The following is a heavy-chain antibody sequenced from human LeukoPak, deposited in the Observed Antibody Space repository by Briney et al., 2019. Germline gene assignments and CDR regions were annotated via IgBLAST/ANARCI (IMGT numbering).Heavy chain of an antibody. CDR1: GGSISSGGYY. CDR3: AISQVDYYYYGMDV. CDR2: IYYSGST. Sequence: SETLSLTCTVSGGSISSGGYYWSWIRQHPGKGLEWIGYIYYSGSTYYNPSLKSRVTISVDTSKNQFSLKLSSVTAADTAVFYCAISQVDYYYYGMDVWGQGTTVTVSS. V-gene: IGHV4-31*03. J-gene: IGHJ6*02.